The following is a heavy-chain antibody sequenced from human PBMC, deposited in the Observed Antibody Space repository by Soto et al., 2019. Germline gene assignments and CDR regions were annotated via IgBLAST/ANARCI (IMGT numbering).Heavy chain of an antibody. CDR3: ARELHGGSYGMDV. V-gene: IGHV3-13*01. CDR1: GFTFTNYD. Sequence: PGGSLRLSCAASGFTFTNYDMHWVRQVTGKGLEWVSGTTTAGDTYYPGSVKGRFTISREKAKNSLYLQMNSLSAGDTAVYYCARELHGGSYGMDVWGQGTTVTVSS. J-gene: IGHJ6*02. CDR2: TTTAGDT.